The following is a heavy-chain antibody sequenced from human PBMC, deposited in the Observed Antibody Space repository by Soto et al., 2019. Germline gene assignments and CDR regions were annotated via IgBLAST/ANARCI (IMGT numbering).Heavy chain of an antibody. CDR2: IYYSGST. J-gene: IGHJ4*02. Sequence: SETLSLTCAVSGYSISSSNWWGWIRQPPGKGLEWIGYIYYSGSTYYNPSLKSRVTISVDTSKNQFSLKLSSVTAADTAVYYCARLTIFGVATNFDYWGQGTLVTSPQ. D-gene: IGHD3-3*01. V-gene: IGHV4-28*01. CDR3: ARLTIFGVATNFDY. CDR1: GYSISSSNW.